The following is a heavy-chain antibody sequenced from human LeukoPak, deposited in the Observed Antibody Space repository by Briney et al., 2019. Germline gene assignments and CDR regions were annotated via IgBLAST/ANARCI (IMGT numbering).Heavy chain of an antibody. CDR3: ARGGFPKPDCSGVSCYTEFDF. V-gene: IGHV3-33*01. CDR2: VSYDGSNK. Sequence: PGRSLRLSCTASGFSFSSYGIHWVRQTPGKGLEWVALVSYDGSNKDYAGSVKGRFTISRGNSKNMLYLEMNSPRAEDTAVYYCARGGFPKPDCSGVSCYTEFDFWGQGTLVTASS. J-gene: IGHJ4*02. D-gene: IGHD2-15*01. CDR1: GFSFSSYG.